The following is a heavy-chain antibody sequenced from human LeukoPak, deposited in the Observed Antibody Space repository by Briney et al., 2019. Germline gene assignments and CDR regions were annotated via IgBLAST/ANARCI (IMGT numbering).Heavy chain of an antibody. J-gene: IGHJ4*02. CDR3: AKIEGGYRYGQD. CDR1: GFTFSNAW. D-gene: IGHD5-18*01. Sequence: GGSLRLSCAASGFTFSNAWMSWVRQAPGKGLEWVGRIKSKTDGGTTDYAAPVKGRFTISRDNSKNTLYLQVNSLRVEDTAVYYCAKIEGGYRYGQDWGQGTLVTVSS. CDR2: IKSKTDGGTT. V-gene: IGHV3-15*01.